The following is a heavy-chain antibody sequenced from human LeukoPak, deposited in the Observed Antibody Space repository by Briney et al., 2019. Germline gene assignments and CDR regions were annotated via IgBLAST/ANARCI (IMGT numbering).Heavy chain of an antibody. CDR3: ARDPDYDILTGYYNKPHFDY. D-gene: IGHD3-9*01. CDR2: IWYDGSNK. V-gene: IGHV3-33*01. J-gene: IGHJ4*02. Sequence: GRSLRLSCAASGFTFSSYGVHWVRQAPGKGLEWVAVIWYDGSNKYYADSVKGRFTISRDNSKNTLYLQMNSLRAEDTAVYYCARDPDYDILTGYYNKPHFDYWGQGTLVTVSS. CDR1: GFTFSSYG.